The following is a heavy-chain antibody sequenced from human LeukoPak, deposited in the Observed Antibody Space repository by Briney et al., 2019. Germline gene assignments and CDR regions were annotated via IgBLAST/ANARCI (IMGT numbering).Heavy chain of an antibody. CDR2: ISYDGSNK. CDR3: AREFIAPGFDY. V-gene: IGHV3-30-3*01. J-gene: IGHJ4*02. Sequence: GRSLRLSCAASGFTFSSYAMHWVRQAPGKGLEWVAVISYDGSNKYYADSVKGRFTISRDNSKNTLYLQMNSLRAEDTAVYYCAREFIAPGFDYWGQGTLVTVSS. D-gene: IGHD6-13*01. CDR1: GFTFSSYA.